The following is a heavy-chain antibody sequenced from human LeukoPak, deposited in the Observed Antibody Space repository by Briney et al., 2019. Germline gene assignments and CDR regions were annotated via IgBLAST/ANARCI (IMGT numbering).Heavy chain of an antibody. CDR2: IYYSGST. Sequence: SQTLSLTCTVSGGSISSGDYYWSWIRQPPGKGLEWIGYIYYSGSTYYNPSLKSRVTISVDTSKNQFSLKLSSVTAADTAVYYCARSLAVLLWFGDPTGDAFDIWGQGTMVTVSS. D-gene: IGHD3-10*01. CDR1: GGSISSGDYY. J-gene: IGHJ3*02. V-gene: IGHV4-30-4*01. CDR3: ARSLAVLLWFGDPTGDAFDI.